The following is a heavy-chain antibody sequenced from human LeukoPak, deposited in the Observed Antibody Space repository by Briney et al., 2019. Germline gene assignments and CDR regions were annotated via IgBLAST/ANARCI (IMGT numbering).Heavy chain of an antibody. CDR1: GYTFTSYY. Sequence: ASVKVSCKASGYTFTSYYMHWVRQAPGQGLEWMGIINPSGGSTSYAQKFQGRVTMTRDTSISTAYMELSRLRSDDTAVYYCAREGTVVVIATGHDAFDIWGQGTMVTVSS. J-gene: IGHJ3*02. D-gene: IGHD2-21*01. CDR3: AREGTVVVIATGHDAFDI. CDR2: INPSGGST. V-gene: IGHV1-46*01.